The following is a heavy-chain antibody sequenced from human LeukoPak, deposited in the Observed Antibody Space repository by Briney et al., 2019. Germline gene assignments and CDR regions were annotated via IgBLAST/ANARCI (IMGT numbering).Heavy chain of an antibody. CDR3: ATGHDYGGNRDAFDI. Sequence: AGESLKISCKGSGYSFTSYWIGWVRQMPGKGLEWMGIIYPGDSDTRYSPSFQGQVTISADKSISTAYLQWSSLKASDTAMYYCATGHDYGGNRDAFDIWGQGTMVTVSS. CDR2: IYPGDSDT. D-gene: IGHD4-23*01. J-gene: IGHJ3*02. CDR1: GYSFTSYW. V-gene: IGHV5-51*01.